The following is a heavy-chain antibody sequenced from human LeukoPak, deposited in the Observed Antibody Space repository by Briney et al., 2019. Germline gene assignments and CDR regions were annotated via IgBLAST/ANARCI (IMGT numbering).Heavy chain of an antibody. V-gene: IGHV3-30-3*01. D-gene: IGHD6-6*01. CDR3: ARDRSLSSSSSDY. CDR2: ISYDGSNK. CDR1: GFTFSSYA. J-gene: IGHJ4*02. Sequence: GGSLRLSCAASGFTFSSYAMHWVRQAPGKGLEWVAVISYDGSNKYYADSVKGRFTISRDNSKNTLYLQMNSLRAEDTAVYYCARDRSLSSSSSDYWGQGTLVTVSS.